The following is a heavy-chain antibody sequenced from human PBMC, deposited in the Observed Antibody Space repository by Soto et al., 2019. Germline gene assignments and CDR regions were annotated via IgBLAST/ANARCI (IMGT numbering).Heavy chain of an antibody. D-gene: IGHD3-3*01. Sequence: GESLKISCKGSGYSSTSYWIGWVRQMPGKGLEWMGIIYPGDSDTRYSPSFQGQVTISADKSISTAYLQWSSLKASDTAMYYCARFPDFWSGYHYYFDYWGQGTLVTVSS. V-gene: IGHV5-51*01. CDR2: IYPGDSDT. CDR1: GYSSTSYW. J-gene: IGHJ4*02. CDR3: ARFPDFWSGYHYYFDY.